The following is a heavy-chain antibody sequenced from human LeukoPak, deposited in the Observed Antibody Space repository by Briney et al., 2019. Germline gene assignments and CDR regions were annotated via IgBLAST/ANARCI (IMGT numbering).Heavy chain of an antibody. J-gene: IGHJ4*02. CDR3: AREGDTGGDSYFDS. CDR2: ISGTSGDI. V-gene: IGHV3-21*01. Sequence: GGSLRLSCAASGFIFSTYSMNWVRQAPGKGLEWVSSISGTSGDIYYADSMKGRFTISRDNAKNSLYLQMNSLRAEDTAVYYCAREGDTGGDSYFDSWGQGSLVTVSS. D-gene: IGHD3-16*02. CDR1: GFIFSTYS.